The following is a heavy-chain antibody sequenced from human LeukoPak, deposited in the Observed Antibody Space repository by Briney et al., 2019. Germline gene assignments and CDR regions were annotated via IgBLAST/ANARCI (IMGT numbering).Heavy chain of an antibody. V-gene: IGHV4-59*04. CDR2: IYYSGST. CDR3: ARYWGPYDNSGAYFDY. J-gene: IGHJ4*02. Sequence: SGTLSLTCTVSGGSITGYYWTWVRQPPGKGLEWIATIYYSGSTYYNPSLKSRVTISVDTSKNQFSLKLSSVTAADTAMYYCARYWGPYDNSGAYFDYWGQGTLVTVSS. CDR1: GGSITGYY. D-gene: IGHD3-22*01.